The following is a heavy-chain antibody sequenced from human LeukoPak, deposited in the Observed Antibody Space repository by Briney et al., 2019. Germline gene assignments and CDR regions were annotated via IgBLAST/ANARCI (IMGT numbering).Heavy chain of an antibody. J-gene: IGHJ4*02. Sequence: PLGSLRLSCAASGFTCSSYSMNWVRQAPAKGLEWVSSISSTSSYIYYADSVKGRFTISRDNAKNSLYLQMHSLSAEDTAVYYCARDTIFVDSWGQGTLVTVSS. CDR2: ISSTSSYI. V-gene: IGHV3-21*01. CDR3: ARDTIFVDS. CDR1: GFTCSSYS. D-gene: IGHD3-9*01.